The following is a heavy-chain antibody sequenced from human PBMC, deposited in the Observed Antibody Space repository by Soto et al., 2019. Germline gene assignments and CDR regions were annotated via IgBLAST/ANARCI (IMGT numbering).Heavy chain of an antibody. J-gene: IGHJ4*02. CDR1: GGSISSGGYS. CDR3: ARVTSGWEVYYFDY. Sequence: QLQLQESGSGLVKPSQTLSLTCAVSGGSISSGGYSWSWIRQPPGKGLEWIGYIYHSGSTYYNPSLKSRVTISVDRSKNQFSLKLSSVTAADTAVYYCARVTSGWEVYYFDYWGQGTLVTVSS. CDR2: IYHSGST. D-gene: IGHD6-19*01. V-gene: IGHV4-30-2*01.